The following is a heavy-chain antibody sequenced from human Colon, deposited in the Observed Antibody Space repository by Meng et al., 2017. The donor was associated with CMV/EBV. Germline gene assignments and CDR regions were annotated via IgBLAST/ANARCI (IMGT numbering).Heavy chain of an antibody. J-gene: IGHJ4*02. CDR2: IYYSGST. D-gene: IGHD1-26*01. CDR3: AKWGGSGSFLYFDY. Sequence: SETLSLTCTVSGGSISSGGYYWSWIRQHPGKGLEWIGYIYYSGSTYYNPSLKSRVTISVDTSKNQFSLKLSSVTAADTAVYYCAKWGGSGSFLYFDYWGQGILVTVSS. V-gene: IGHV4-31*02. CDR1: GGSISSGGYY.